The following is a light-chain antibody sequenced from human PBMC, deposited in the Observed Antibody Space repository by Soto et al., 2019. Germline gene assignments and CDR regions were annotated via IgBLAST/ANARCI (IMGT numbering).Light chain of an antibody. V-gene: IGKV1-9*01. CDR2: AAS. J-gene: IGKJ4*01. Sequence: ILLTHAPSSLSASVLDRVSITFRASQGISSYLAWYQQKPGKAPKLLIYAASTLQSGVPSRFSGSGSGTEFTLTISSLQPEDFATYYCQQLNSYPRTFGGGTKVDIK. CDR1: QGISSY. CDR3: QQLNSYPRT.